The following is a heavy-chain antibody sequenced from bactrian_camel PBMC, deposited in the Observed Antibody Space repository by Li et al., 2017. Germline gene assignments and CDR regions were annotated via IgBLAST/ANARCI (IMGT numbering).Heavy chain of an antibody. J-gene: IGHJ4*01. CDR2: LASYGTT. CDR1: GFSFDDAD. CDR3: AAGPSTVAWKQRPNYRY. D-gene: IGHD1*01. Sequence: HVQLVESGGGSVQAGGSLTLSCTGSGFSFDDADMGWYRQGSGSECKLVSALASYGTTYYTDSVKGRFTGSQDYAKRTMYLQMNYLKPEDSAMYYCAAGPSTVAWKQRPNYRYWGQGTQVTVS. V-gene: IGHV3S53*01.